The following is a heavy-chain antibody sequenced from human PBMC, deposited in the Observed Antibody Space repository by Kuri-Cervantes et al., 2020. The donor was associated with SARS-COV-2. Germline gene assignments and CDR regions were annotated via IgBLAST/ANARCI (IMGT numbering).Heavy chain of an antibody. CDR2: IIPIFGTA. V-gene: IGHV1-69*13. J-gene: IGHJ6*02. Sequence: SVKVSCKASGGTFSSYAISWVRQAPGQGLEWMGGIIPIFGTANYAQKFQGRVTITADESTSTAYMELSSLRSEDTAVYYCARGKQQLVRAYYYGMDVWGQGTTVTVSS. D-gene: IGHD6-13*01. CDR3: ARGKQQLVRAYYYGMDV. CDR1: GGTFSSYA.